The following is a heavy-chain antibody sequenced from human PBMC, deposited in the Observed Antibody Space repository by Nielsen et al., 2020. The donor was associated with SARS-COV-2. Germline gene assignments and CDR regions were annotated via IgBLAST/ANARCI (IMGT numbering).Heavy chain of an antibody. CDR3: ARLGGAYCGGDCYHEANY. V-gene: IGHV3-23*01. D-gene: IGHD2-21*02. Sequence: WIRQPPGKGLEWVSAISGSGGSTYYADSVKGRFTISRDSSKNTLYLQMNSLRAEDTAVYYCARLGGAYCGGDCYHEANYWGQGTLVTVSS. CDR2: ISGSGGST. J-gene: IGHJ4*02.